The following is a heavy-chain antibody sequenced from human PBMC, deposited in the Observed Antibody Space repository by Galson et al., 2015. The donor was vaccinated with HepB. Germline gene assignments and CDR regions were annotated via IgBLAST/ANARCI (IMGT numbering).Heavy chain of an antibody. J-gene: IGHJ6*02. V-gene: IGHV3-74*01. CDR1: GFTFNTYW. Sequence: SLRLSCAASGFTFNTYWIHWVRQAPGKGLVWVSRINSDGRSTNYADSVKGRFTISRDNAKNTLYLQMNSLRAEDTAVYYCARDRSYGLDVWGQGTTVTVSS. CDR2: INSDGRST. CDR3: ARDRSYGLDV. D-gene: IGHD3-10*01.